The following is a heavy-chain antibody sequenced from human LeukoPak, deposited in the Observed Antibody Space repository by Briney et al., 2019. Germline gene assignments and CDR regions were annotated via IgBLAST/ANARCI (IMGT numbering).Heavy chain of an antibody. CDR2: ISGSGGST. CDR1: GFTFSSYA. D-gene: IGHD3-10*01. CDR3: AKVVLLWFGESYFDY. Sequence: GGSLRLSCAASGFTFSSYAMSWVRQAPGKGLEWVSAISGSGGSTYYADTVKGRFTISRDNSKNTLYLQMNSLRAEDTAVYYCAKVVLLWFGESYFDYWGQGTLVTVSS. V-gene: IGHV3-23*01. J-gene: IGHJ4*02.